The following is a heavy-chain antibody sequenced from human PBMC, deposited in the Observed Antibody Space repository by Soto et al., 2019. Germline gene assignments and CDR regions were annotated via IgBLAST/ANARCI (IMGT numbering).Heavy chain of an antibody. CDR2: MNPNSGNT. V-gene: IGHV1-8*01. J-gene: IGHJ4*02. Sequence: GASVKVSCKASGYTFTSYDINWVRQATGQGLEWMGWMNPNSGNTGYAQKFQGRVTMTRNTSISTAYMELSSLRSEDTAVYYCARRAYCSGGSCYSIEDGLDYWGQGTLVTVSS. CDR1: GYTFTSYD. D-gene: IGHD2-15*01. CDR3: ARRAYCSGGSCYSIEDGLDY.